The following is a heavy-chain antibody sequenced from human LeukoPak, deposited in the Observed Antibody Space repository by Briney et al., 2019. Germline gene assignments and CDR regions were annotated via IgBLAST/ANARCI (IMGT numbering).Heavy chain of an antibody. J-gene: IGHJ4*02. D-gene: IGHD3-3*01. CDR2: IYTSGST. V-gene: IGHV4-61*02. Sequence: SETLSLTCTVSGGSISSGSYYWSWIRQPAGKGLEWIGRIYTSGSTNYNPSLKSRVTISVDTSKNQFSLKLSSVIAADTAVYYCARDGIFGVVNYYFDYWGQGTLVTVSS. CDR1: GGSISSGSYY. CDR3: ARDGIFGVVNYYFDY.